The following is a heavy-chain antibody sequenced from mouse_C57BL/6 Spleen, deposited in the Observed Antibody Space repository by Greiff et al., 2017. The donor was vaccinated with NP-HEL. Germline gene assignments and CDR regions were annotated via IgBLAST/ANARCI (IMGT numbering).Heavy chain of an antibody. CDR3: ARSRGNWDWYFDV. CDR1: GYTFTSYG. Sequence: QVQLQQSGAELARPGASVKLCCKASGYTFTSYGISWVKQRTGQGLEWIGEIYPRSGNTYYNEKFKGKATLTADKSSSTAYMELRSLTSEDSAVYFCARSRGNWDWYFDVWGTGTTVTVSS. D-gene: IGHD4-1*01. CDR2: IYPRSGNT. J-gene: IGHJ1*03. V-gene: IGHV1-81*01.